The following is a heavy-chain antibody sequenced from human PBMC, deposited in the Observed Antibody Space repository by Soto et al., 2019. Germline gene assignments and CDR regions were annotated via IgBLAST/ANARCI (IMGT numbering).Heavy chain of an antibody. Sequence: SVKVSCKASGFTFTSSAVQWVRQARGQRLEWIGWIVVGSGNTNYAQKFQERVTITRDMSTSTAYMELSSLRSEDTAVYYCAAGPRGSGSYYYYYGMDVWGQGTTVTVSS. J-gene: IGHJ6*02. CDR3: AAGPRGSGSYYYYYGMDV. CDR1: GFTFTSSA. V-gene: IGHV1-58*01. CDR2: IVVGSGNT. D-gene: IGHD1-26*01.